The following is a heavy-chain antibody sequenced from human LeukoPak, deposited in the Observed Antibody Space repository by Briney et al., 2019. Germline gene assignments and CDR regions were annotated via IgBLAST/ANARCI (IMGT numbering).Heavy chain of an antibody. D-gene: IGHD3-16*02. CDR1: GGSFSGYY. CDR3: ARMPYVWGSYRGLDY. CDR2: INHSGST. V-gene: IGHV4-34*01. Sequence: SETLSLTCAVYGGSFSGYYWSWIRQPPGKGLEWIGEINHSGSTNYNPSLKSQVTISVDTSKNQFSLKLSSVTAADTAVYYCARMPYVWGSYRGLDYWGQGTLVTVSS. J-gene: IGHJ4*02.